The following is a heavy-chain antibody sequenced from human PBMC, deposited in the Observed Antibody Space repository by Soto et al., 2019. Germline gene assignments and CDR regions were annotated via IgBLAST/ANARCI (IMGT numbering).Heavy chain of an antibody. J-gene: IGHJ6*02. V-gene: IGHV4-59*01. Sequence: NPSETLSLTCTVSGGSISSYYGNWIRQPPGKGLEWMGYIYYSGSTNYDPSLESRVTISVDTSKNQFSLKLSSVTAADTAVYYCASHDYXXXXYGMDVWGQGTTVTVSS. CDR1: GGSISSYY. D-gene: IGHD4-4*01. CDR3: ASHDYXXXXYGMDV. CDR2: IYYSGST.